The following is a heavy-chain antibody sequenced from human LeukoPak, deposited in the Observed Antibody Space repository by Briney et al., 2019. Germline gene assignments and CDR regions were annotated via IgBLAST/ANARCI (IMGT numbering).Heavy chain of an antibody. D-gene: IGHD1-14*01. V-gene: IGHV3-30*18. J-gene: IGHJ3*02. CDR2: ISYDGSNK. Sequence: GGSLRLSCAASGFTFSSYGMHWVRQAPGKGLEWVAVISYDGSNKYYADSVKGRFTISRDNSKNTLYLQMNSLRAEDTAVYYCAKDHHNHDAFDIWGQGTMVTVSS. CDR3: AKDHHNHDAFDI. CDR1: GFTFSSYG.